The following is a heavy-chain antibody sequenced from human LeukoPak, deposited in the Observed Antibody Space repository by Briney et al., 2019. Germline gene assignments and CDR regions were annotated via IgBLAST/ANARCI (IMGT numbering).Heavy chain of an antibody. J-gene: IGHJ4*02. CDR3: ARATGRVVRGITWRYFDY. CDR1: GYTFTSYG. CDR2: ISGYNDNA. Sequence: VSVKVSCKASGYTFTSYGIIWVRQAPGQGLEWMGWISGYNDNAKYAQKLQGRVTMTTDTSTSTAYMELRSPRSDDTAVYYCARATGRVVRGITWRYFDYWGQGTLVTVSS. D-gene: IGHD3-10*01. V-gene: IGHV1-18*01.